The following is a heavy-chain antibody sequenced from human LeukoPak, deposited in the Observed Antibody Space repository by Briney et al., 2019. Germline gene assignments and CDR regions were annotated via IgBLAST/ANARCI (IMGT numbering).Heavy chain of an antibody. D-gene: IGHD2-2*01. CDR3: AREVYCSSTSCPRGGYKWFDP. CDR2: IHTSGST. V-gene: IGHV4-61*02. Sequence: SQTLCLTCTVSGGSITSGSYYWSWIRQPAGKGLEWIGRIHTSGSTNYNPSLKSRVTISVETSKNQFSLKLSSVTAADTAVYYCAREVYCSSTSCPRGGYKWFDPWGQGTRVTVSS. CDR1: GGSITSGSYY. J-gene: IGHJ5*02.